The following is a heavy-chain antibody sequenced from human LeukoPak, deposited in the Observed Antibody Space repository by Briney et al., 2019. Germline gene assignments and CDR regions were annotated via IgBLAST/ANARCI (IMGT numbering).Heavy chain of an antibody. CDR1: GFTFSSYA. J-gene: IGHJ6*04. V-gene: IGHV3-23*01. CDR3: AKDYYDILTGGMDV. Sequence: PGGSLRLSCAASGFTFSSYAMSWVRQAPGKGLEWVSAISGSGGSTYYADSVKGRFTISRDNSKNTLYLQMNSLRAEDTAVYCCAKDYYDILTGGMDVWGKGTTVTVSS. CDR2: ISGSGGST. D-gene: IGHD3-9*01.